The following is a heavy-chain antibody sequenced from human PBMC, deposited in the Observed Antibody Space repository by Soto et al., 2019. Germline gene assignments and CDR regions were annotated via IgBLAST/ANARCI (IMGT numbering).Heavy chain of an antibody. CDR3: ARLGLDYYDSSGYSKAFDY. J-gene: IGHJ4*02. D-gene: IGHD3-22*01. V-gene: IGHV4-39*01. CDR2: IYYSGST. CDR1: GGSISSSSYY. Sequence: SGTLSLTCTVSGGSISSSSYYWGWIRQPPGKGLEWIGSIYYSGSTYYNPSLKSRVTISVDTSKNQFSLKLSSVTAADTAVYYCARLGLDYYDSSGYSKAFDYWGQGTLVTVSS.